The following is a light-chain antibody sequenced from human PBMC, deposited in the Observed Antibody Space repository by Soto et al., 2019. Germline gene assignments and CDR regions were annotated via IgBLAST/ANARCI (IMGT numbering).Light chain of an antibody. CDR2: GAS. V-gene: IGKV3-20*01. J-gene: IGKJ1*01. Sequence: EIVLTQSPGTLSLSPGERATLSCRASQSVDTLYLAWYQQHPGQAPRLLIRGASRRATGIPDRFSGSGSETAFSLTISGLDPEDFAVYYCQQYDRLPWTFGQGTKVELK. CDR3: QQYDRLPWT. CDR1: QSVDTLY.